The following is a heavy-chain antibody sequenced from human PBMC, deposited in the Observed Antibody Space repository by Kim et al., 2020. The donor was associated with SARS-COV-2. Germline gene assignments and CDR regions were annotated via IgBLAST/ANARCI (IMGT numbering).Heavy chain of an antibody. J-gene: IGHJ5*02. CDR1: GFTFSSYA. V-gene: IGHV3-23*01. CDR3: ASSYCSGGSCYSGWFDP. Sequence: GGSLRLSCAASGFTFSSYAMSWVRQAPGKGLEWVSAISGSGGSTYYADSVKGRFTISRDNSKNTLYLQMNSLRAEDTAVYYCASSYCSGGSCYSGWFDPWGQGTLVTVSS. CDR2: ISGSGGST. D-gene: IGHD2-15*01.